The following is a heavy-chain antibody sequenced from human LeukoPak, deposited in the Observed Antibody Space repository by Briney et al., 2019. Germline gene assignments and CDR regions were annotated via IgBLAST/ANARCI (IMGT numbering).Heavy chain of an antibody. V-gene: IGHV6-1*01. CDR3: ARDAGGTYYYDSSGYYFDY. CDR1: GDSVSSNSAA. J-gene: IGHJ4*02. Sequence: SQTLSLTCAISGDSVSSNSAAWNWIRQSPSRGLEWLGRTYYRSKRYNDYAVSVKSRITINPDTSKNQFSLQLNSVTPEDTAVYYCARDAGGTYYYDSSGYYFDYRGQGTLVTVSS. D-gene: IGHD3-22*01. CDR2: TYYRSKRYN.